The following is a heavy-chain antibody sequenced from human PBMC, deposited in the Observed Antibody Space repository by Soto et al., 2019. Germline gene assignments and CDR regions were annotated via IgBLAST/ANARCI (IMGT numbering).Heavy chain of an antibody. CDR3: ARDLRGHYGP. J-gene: IGHJ3*01. CDR2: VSGSSSYI. Sequence: GGSLRLSCEGSGFNFRNFNMIWVRQAPGKGLEWVSSVSGSSSYIYYADSVKGRFTVSRDNANNLVFLQMNGLRPEDAAMYYCARDLRGHYGPWGQGTMVTV. V-gene: IGHV3-21*06. CDR1: GFNFRNFN. D-gene: IGHD4-17*01.